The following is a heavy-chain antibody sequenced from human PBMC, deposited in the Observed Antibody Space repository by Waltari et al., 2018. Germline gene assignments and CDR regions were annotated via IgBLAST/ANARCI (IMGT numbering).Heavy chain of an antibody. CDR2: INTNTGNP. Sequence: QVQLVQSGTVLKKPGASVKVSCKASGSPFTSYALNWLQQSPGQGLEWMGWINTNTGNPTYAQGFTGRFVFSLDTSVSTAYLQISSLKAEDTAVYYCARERSSSGWYGVDYWGQGTLVTVSS. J-gene: IGHJ4*02. CDR3: ARERSSSGWYGVDY. D-gene: IGHD6-19*01. V-gene: IGHV7-4-1*02. CDR1: GSPFTSYA.